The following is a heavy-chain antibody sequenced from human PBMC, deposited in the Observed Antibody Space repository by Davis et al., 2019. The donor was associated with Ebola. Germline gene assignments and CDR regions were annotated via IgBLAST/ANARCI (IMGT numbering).Heavy chain of an antibody. Sequence: GGSLRLSCAASGFIFSSYAVSWVRQAPGKGLEWVSAISGSGGSTYYADSVKGRFTISRDNSKNTLYLQMNSLRAEDTAVYYCAKVGPKDILTGYFLGWGQGTLVTVSS. D-gene: IGHD3-9*01. J-gene: IGHJ4*02. CDR2: ISGSGGST. CDR1: GFIFSSYA. V-gene: IGHV3-23*01. CDR3: AKVGPKDILTGYFLG.